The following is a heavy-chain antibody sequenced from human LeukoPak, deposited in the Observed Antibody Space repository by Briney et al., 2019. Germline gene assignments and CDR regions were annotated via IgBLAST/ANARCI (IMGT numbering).Heavy chain of an antibody. V-gene: IGHV3-9*01. CDR3: AKDQGYSYGYNWFDP. J-gene: IGHJ5*02. CDR1: GFTFDDYA. CDR2: ISWNSGSI. Sequence: PGRSLRLSCAASGFTFDDYAMHWVRQAPGKGLEWVSGISWNSGSIGYADSVKGRFTISRDNAKNSLYLQMNSLRAEDTALYYCAKDQGYSYGYNWFDPWGQGTLVTVSS. D-gene: IGHD5-18*01.